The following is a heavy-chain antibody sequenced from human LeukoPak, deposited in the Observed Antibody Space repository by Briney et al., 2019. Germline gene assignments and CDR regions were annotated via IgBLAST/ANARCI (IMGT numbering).Heavy chain of an antibody. D-gene: IGHD3-16*02. CDR1: GGSISSGGYY. CDR2: IYYSGST. V-gene: IGHV4-31*03. Sequence: SEPLSLTCTVSGGSISSGGYYWSWIRQHPGKGLEWIGYIYYSGSTYYNPSLKSRVTISVDTSKNQFSLKLSSVTAADTAVYYCARLLRLGELSLFDYWGQGTLVTVSS. J-gene: IGHJ4*02. CDR3: ARLLRLGELSLFDY.